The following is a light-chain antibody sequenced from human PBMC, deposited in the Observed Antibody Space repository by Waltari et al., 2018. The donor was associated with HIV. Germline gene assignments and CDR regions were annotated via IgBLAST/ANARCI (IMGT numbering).Light chain of an antibody. Sequence: YDLTQPPSVSVSPGQTASITCSGDSLGNRFVSWYQQRPGQSPMLVIYQDSKRPSGIPERFSGSNSGHTATLTISETQALDEAAYYCQAWDTSAYVFGTGTEVTVL. J-gene: IGLJ1*01. CDR1: SLGNRF. CDR3: QAWDTSAYV. CDR2: QDS. V-gene: IGLV3-1*01.